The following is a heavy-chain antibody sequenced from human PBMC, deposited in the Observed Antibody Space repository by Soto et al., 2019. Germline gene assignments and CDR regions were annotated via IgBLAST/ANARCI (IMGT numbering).Heavy chain of an antibody. D-gene: IGHD4-17*01. J-gene: IGHJ6*02. CDR1: GGSISSYY. Sequence: SETLSLTCTVSGGSISSYYWSWIRQPPGKGLEWIGYIYYSGSTNYNPSLKSRVTISVDTSKNQFSLKLCSVTAADTAVYYCARTGGDYYYYYYGMDVWGQGTTVTVSS. CDR2: IYYSGST. CDR3: ARTGGDYYYYYYGMDV. V-gene: IGHV4-59*01.